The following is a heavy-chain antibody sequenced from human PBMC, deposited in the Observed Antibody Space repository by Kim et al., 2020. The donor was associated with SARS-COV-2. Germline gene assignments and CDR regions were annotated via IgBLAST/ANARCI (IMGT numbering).Heavy chain of an antibody. CDR2: IYHSGST. J-gene: IGHJ6*02. CDR1: GGSISSSNW. D-gene: IGHD3-10*01. V-gene: IGHV4-4*02. CDR3: ARAWFGELLSPDYYYYYYGMDV. Sequence: SETLSLTCAVSGGSISSSNWWSWVRQPPGKGLEWIGEIYHSGSTNYNPSLKSRVTISVDKSKNQFSLKLSSVTAADTAVYYCARAWFGELLSPDYYYYYYGMDVWGQGTTVTVSS.